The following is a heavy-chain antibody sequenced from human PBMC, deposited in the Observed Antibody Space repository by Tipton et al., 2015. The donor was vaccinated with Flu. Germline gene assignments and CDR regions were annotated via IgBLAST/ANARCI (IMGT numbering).Heavy chain of an antibody. CDR3: ARDFIGWSFSYFDY. J-gene: IGHJ4*02. V-gene: IGHV4-38-2*02. D-gene: IGHD3-3*01. CDR1: GSSMGSGYC. CDR2: ICHSGNT. Sequence: TLSLTCSVSGSSMGSGYCWGWIRQPPGKGLEWIANICHSGNTYHNPSLKSRVTISVDKSKNQFSLKLSSVTAADTAVYYCARDFIGWSFSYFDYWGQGTLVTVSS.